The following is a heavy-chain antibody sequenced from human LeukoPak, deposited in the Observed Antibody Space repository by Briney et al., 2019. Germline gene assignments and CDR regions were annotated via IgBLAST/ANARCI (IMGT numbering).Heavy chain of an antibody. J-gene: IGHJ4*02. CDR2: IYYSGST. CDR1: GGSISSYY. CDR3: ARTTTLYGDYYFDY. D-gene: IGHD4-17*01. Sequence: PSETLSLTCTVSGGSISSYYWSWIRQPPGKGLEWIGYIYYSGSTNYNPSLKSRVTISVDTSKNQFSLKLSSVTAADTAVYYCARTTTLYGDYYFDYWGQGTLLTVSS. V-gene: IGHV4-59*01.